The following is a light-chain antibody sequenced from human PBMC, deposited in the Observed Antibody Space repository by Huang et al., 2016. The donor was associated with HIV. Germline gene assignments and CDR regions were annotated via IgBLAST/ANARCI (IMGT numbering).Light chain of an antibody. Sequence: EIVMTQSPATLSVSPGEGATLSCRTSQSVGTHLAWYQHKPGQAPRLLIHGASTRATGVPARFSGSGSGTEFTLTISTLQPEDFAVYYCQQYNSWPPNTFGQGTNLEI. J-gene: IGKJ2*01. V-gene: IGKV3-15*01. CDR1: QSVGTH. CDR2: GAS. CDR3: QQYNSWPPNT.